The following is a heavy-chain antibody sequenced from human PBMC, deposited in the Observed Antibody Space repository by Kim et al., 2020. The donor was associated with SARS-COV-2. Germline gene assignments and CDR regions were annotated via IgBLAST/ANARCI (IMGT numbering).Heavy chain of an antibody. D-gene: IGHD5-18*01. Sequence: TNDNPSLKSRVTMSVDTSKNQFSLKLNSVTTADTAVYYCAGGYSYGYPDYWGQGTLVTVSS. V-gene: IGHV4-4*07. J-gene: IGHJ4*02. CDR3: AGGYSYGYPDY. CDR2: T.